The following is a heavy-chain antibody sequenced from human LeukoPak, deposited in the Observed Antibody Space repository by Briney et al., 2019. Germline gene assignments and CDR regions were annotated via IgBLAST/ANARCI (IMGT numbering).Heavy chain of an antibody. D-gene: IGHD5-18*01. Sequence: SETLSLTCAVSGGSFSGYYWNWIRQSPGKGLEWIGEINHSGSTNYNPSLKSRVTISVDTSKNQFSLKLSSVTAADTAVYYCARGWRGYSYGYLVYWGQGTLVTVSS. CDR2: INHSGST. J-gene: IGHJ4*02. V-gene: IGHV4-34*01. CDR1: GGSFSGYY. CDR3: ARGWRGYSYGYLVY.